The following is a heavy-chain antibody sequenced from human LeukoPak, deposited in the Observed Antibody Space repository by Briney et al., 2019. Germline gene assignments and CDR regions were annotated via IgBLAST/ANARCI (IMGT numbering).Heavy chain of an antibody. D-gene: IGHD5-24*01. CDR1: GGSFSGYY. CDR2: INHSGST. CDR3: ARAFRGRDGYNFAFGNWFDP. Sequence: SETLSLTCAVYGGSFSGYYWSWIRQPPGKGLEWIGEINHSGSTNYNPSLKSRVTISVDTSKNQFSLKLSSVTAADTAVYYCARAFRGRDGYNFAFGNWFDPWGQGTLVTVSS. J-gene: IGHJ5*02. V-gene: IGHV4-34*01.